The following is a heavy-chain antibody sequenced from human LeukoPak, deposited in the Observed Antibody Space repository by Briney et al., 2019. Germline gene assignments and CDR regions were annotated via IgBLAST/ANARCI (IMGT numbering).Heavy chain of an antibody. CDR1: GYTFTGYY. J-gene: IGHJ4*02. D-gene: IGHD3-22*01. V-gene: IGHV1-2*02. CDR2: INPNSGGT. Sequence: ASVKVSCKASGYTFTGYYMHWVRQAPGRGLEWMGWINPNSGGTNYAQKFQGRVTMTRDTSTSTVYMELSSLRSEDTAVYYCARHGYDSSGYYYVTRSLDYWGQGTLVTVSS. CDR3: ARHGYDSSGYYYVTRSLDY.